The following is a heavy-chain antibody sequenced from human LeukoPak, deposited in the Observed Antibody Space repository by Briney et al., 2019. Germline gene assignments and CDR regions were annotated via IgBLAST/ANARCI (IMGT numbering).Heavy chain of an antibody. V-gene: IGHV3-30*04. CDR2: ISYDGSNE. CDR1: GFTFSSYV. D-gene: IGHD3-3*01. CDR3: AKDLSKGLLYRRGMYYFDY. Sequence: QTGGSLRLSCAASGFTFSSYVMHWVRQAPGKGLGWVAIISYDGSNEYYADSVKGRFTISRDNSKNTLYLQMNSLRVEDTAVYYCAKDLSKGLLYRRGMYYFDYWGQGILVTVSS. J-gene: IGHJ4*02.